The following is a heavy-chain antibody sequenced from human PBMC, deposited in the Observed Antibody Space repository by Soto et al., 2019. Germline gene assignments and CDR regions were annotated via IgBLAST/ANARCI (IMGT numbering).Heavy chain of an antibody. D-gene: IGHD5-12*01. Sequence: GASVKVSCKASGYTFTSYGISWVRQAPGQGLEWMGWISTYNGNTNYAQKVQGRVTMTTDTSTSTAYMELRSLRSDDTAVYYCAVRRSVASRYYYYYGMDVWGQGTTVTVSS. V-gene: IGHV1-18*01. CDR2: ISTYNGNT. J-gene: IGHJ6*02. CDR1: GYTFTSYG. CDR3: AVRRSVASRYYYYYGMDV.